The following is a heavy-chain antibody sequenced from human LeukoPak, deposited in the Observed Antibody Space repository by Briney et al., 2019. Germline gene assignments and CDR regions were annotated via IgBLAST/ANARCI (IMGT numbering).Heavy chain of an antibody. J-gene: IGHJ5*02. CDR3: ARVYKWKTTVSFNWFDP. D-gene: IGHD4-17*01. V-gene: IGHV4-59*12. Sequence: SETLSLTCTVSGGSISSYYWSWIRQPPGKGLEWIGYIYYSGSTYYNPSLKSRVTISVDTSKNQLSLKLSSVTAADTAVYYCARVYKWKTTVSFNWFDPWGQGTLVTVSS. CDR2: IYYSGST. CDR1: GGSISSYY.